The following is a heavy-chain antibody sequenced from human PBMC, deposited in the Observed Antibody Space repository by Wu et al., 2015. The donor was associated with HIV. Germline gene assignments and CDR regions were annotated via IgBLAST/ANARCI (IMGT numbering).Heavy chain of an antibody. CDR2: IYYSGVT. V-gene: IGHV4-38-2*02. CDR1: GSSIASDYY. J-gene: IGHJ5*02. CDR3: ARVPRGNYDFGWFDP. D-gene: IGHD3-3*01. Sequence: QVQLSESGPGLVKPSETLSLTCTISGSSIASDYYWGWIRQPPGKGLEWIANIYYSGVTYYNSSLRSRVTISVDTAKNQFSLKMNSATASDTAVYYCARVPRGNYDFGWFDPWGQGALVIVSS.